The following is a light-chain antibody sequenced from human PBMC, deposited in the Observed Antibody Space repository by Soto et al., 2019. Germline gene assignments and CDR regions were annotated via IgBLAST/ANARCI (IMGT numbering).Light chain of an antibody. Sequence: EIVLTQSPATLSLSPGERATLSCRASQSVSTYLAWYQQKPGQAPRLLIYDASSRATGIPDRFSGSGSGTDFTLTISRLEPEDFAVYYCQQYETSPRTFGQGTKVEI. CDR2: DAS. V-gene: IGKV3-20*01. J-gene: IGKJ1*01. CDR3: QQYETSPRT. CDR1: QSVSTY.